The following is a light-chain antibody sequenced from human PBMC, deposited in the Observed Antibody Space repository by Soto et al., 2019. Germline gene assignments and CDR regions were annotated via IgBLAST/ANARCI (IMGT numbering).Light chain of an antibody. Sequence: QCVLTQPPSVSAAPVQKVTISCSGSSSNIGNNYVSWYQQLPGTAPKPLIYENNKRPSGIPDRFSGSKSGTSATLGITGLQTGDEADYYCGTWDSSLSAYVFGTGTKVTVL. CDR3: GTWDSSLSAYV. V-gene: IGLV1-51*02. CDR1: SSNIGNNY. CDR2: ENN. J-gene: IGLJ1*01.